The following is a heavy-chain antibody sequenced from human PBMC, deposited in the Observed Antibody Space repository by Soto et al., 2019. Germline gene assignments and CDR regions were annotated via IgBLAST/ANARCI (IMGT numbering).Heavy chain of an antibody. CDR1: GLSLSSYW. J-gene: IGHJ4*02. CDR2: IKEDGSQK. V-gene: IGHV3-7*01. Sequence: PGGSLRLSCVASGLSLSSYWMSWVRQAPGKGLEWVANIKEDGSQKNYVDSVKGRFIISRDNAKNSVYLQMNSLRAEDTALYYCARDAYSMPNYWGQGTLVTVSS. D-gene: IGHD6-13*01. CDR3: ARDAYSMPNY.